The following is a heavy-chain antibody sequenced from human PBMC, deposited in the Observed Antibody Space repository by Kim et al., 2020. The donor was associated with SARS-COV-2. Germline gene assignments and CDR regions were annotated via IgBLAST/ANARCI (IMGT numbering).Heavy chain of an antibody. CDR3: ARERDYSFDY. CDR2: K. V-gene: IGHV3-30*03. J-gene: IGHJ4*02. Sequence: KYYADSVKGRFPISRDNSKNTLYLQMNSLRAEDTALYYCARERDYSFDYWGQGTLVTVSS.